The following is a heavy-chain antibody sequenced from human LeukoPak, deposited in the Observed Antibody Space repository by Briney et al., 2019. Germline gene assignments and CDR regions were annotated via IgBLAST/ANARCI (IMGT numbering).Heavy chain of an antibody. CDR2: IYYSGST. V-gene: IGHV4-31*03. CDR1: GGSISSGGYY. J-gene: IGHJ4*02. CDR3: ARAVEGARYCTGGSCYSYYFDY. D-gene: IGHD2-15*01. Sequence: SETLSLTCTVSGGSISSGGYYWSWIRQHPGKGLEWIGYIYYSGSTYYNPSLKSRVTISVDTSKNQFSLKLNSVTAADTAVYYCARAVEGARYCTGGSCYSYYFDYWGQGTLVTVSS.